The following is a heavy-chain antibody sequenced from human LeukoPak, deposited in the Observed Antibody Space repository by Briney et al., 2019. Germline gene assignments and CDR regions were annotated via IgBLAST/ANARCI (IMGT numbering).Heavy chain of an antibody. J-gene: IGHJ5*02. V-gene: IGHV4-4*07. D-gene: IGHD2-15*01. CDR2: IYSSGST. CDR1: GASIRTYY. CDR3: ARHEAYCSGGSCYSHNWFDP. Sequence: SETLSLTCTVSGASIRTYYWNWIRQPAGKGLEWIGRIYSSGSTNYNPSLKSRVTISVDTSKNQFSLKLSSVTAADTAVYYCARHEAYCSGGSCYSHNWFDPWGQGTLVTVSS.